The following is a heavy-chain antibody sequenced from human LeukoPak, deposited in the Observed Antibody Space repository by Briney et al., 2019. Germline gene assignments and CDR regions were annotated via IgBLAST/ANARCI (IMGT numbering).Heavy chain of an antibody. Sequence: SETLSLTCTVSGGSISNYFWSWIRQPPGKGLEWIGYIYYTGSTNYNPSLKSRVTISVGTSKNQFSLKLSSVTAADTAVYYCTRVQPSGTSDYWGQGTLVTVSS. J-gene: IGHJ4*02. CDR1: GGSISNYF. D-gene: IGHD3-10*01. CDR2: IYYTGST. V-gene: IGHV4-59*01. CDR3: TRVQPSGTSDY.